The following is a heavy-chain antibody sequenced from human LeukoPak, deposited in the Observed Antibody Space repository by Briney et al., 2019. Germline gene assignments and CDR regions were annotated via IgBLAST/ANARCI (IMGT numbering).Heavy chain of an antibody. D-gene: IGHD6-13*01. J-gene: IGHJ4*02. CDR3: ARVKQQPFDY. V-gene: IGHV1-2*02. Sequence: GASVKVSCKASGYTFTSYDINWVRQAPGQGLEWMGWINPNSGGTNYAQKFQGRVTMTRDTSISTAYMELSRLRSDDTAVYYCARVKQQPFDYWGQGTLVTVSS. CDR2: INPNSGGT. CDR1: GYTFTSYD.